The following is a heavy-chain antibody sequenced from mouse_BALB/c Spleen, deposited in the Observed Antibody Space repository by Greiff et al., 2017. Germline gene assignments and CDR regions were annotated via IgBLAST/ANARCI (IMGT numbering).Heavy chain of an antibody. CDR2: IWAGGST. D-gene: IGHD1-1*01. J-gene: IGHJ2*01. CDR3: ARDRGSGGYFDY. Sequence: VKLMESGPGLVAPSQSLSITCTVSGFSLTSYGVHWVRQPPGKGLEWLGVIWAGGSTNYNSALMSRLSISKDNSKSQVFLKMNSLQTDDTAMYYCARDRGSGGYFDYWGQGTTLTVSS. V-gene: IGHV2-9*02. CDR1: GFSLTSYG.